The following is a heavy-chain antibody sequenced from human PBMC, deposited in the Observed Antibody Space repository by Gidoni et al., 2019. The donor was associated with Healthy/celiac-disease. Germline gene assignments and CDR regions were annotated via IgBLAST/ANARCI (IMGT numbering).Heavy chain of an antibody. CDR1: AFTFSSYG. CDR3: AKDGAGYSSGWPDY. J-gene: IGHJ4*02. D-gene: IGHD6-19*01. V-gene: IGHV3-30*18. CDR2: ISYDGSNK. Sequence: QVQLVESGGGVVQPGRSLRLSCAASAFTFSSYGMHWVRQAPGKGLEWVAVISYDGSNKYYADSVKGRFTISRDNSKNTLYLQMNSLRAEDTAVYYCAKDGAGYSSGWPDYWGQGTLVTVSS.